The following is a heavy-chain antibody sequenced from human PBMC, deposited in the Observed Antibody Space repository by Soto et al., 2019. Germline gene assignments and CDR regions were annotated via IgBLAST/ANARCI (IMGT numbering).Heavy chain of an antibody. Sequence: PGGSLRLSCAASGFTFSSYGLHWVRQVPGKGLEWVALISNDGSNKYYADSVKGRFIISRDNFRNTLYLQMNSLRAEDTAVYFCAKDHYSGYDLYYYNYGLDVWGQGTTVSAP. CDR3: AKDHYSGYDLYYYNYGLDV. J-gene: IGHJ6*02. V-gene: IGHV3-30*18. CDR1: GFTFSSYG. D-gene: IGHD5-12*01. CDR2: ISNDGSNK.